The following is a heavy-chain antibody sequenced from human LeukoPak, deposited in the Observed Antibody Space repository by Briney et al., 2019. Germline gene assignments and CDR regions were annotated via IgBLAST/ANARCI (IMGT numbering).Heavy chain of an antibody. J-gene: IGHJ3*02. CDR2: INHSGST. V-gene: IGHV4-34*01. Sequence: SETLSLTCAVYGGSFSGYYWSWIRQPPGKGLEWIGEINHSGSTNYNPSLKSRVTISVDTSKNQFSLKLSSVTAADTAVYYCARDRYSSSSGDAFDIWGQGTMVTVSS. CDR1: GGSFSGYY. CDR3: ARDRYSSSSGDAFDI. D-gene: IGHD6-13*01.